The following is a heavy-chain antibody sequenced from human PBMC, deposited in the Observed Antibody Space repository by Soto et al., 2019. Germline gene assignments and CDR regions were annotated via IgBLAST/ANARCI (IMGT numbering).Heavy chain of an antibody. V-gene: IGHV4-59*01. D-gene: IGHD3-16*01. Sequence: PSETLSLTCTVSGGSISSYYWSWIRQPPGKGLEWIGYIYYSGSTNYNPSLKSRVTISVDTSKNQFSLKLSSVTAADTAVYYCARDLQGALDYWGQGXLVTVHS. CDR3: ARDLQGALDY. J-gene: IGHJ4*02. CDR2: IYYSGST. CDR1: GGSISSYY.